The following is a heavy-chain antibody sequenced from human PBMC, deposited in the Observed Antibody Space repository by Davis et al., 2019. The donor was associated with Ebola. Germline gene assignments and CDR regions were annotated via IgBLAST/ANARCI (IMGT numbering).Heavy chain of an antibody. J-gene: IGHJ2*01. Sequence: GESLKTPCTDPLITFRNYALTWVRQPPGNGLSSVAAIRVSCASTYYADSVKGRFTISRDNSKNTLYLQMNSLRAEDTAVYYCARLTVEATTLWLPAKFDLWGRGTRVTVSS. CDR2: IRVSCAST. CDR1: LITFRNYA. D-gene: IGHD1-14*01. V-gene: IGHV3-23*01. CDR3: ARLTVEATTLWLPAKFDL.